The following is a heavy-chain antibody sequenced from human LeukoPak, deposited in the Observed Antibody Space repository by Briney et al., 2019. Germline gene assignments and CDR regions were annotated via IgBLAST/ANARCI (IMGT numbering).Heavy chain of an antibody. CDR3: AKAAGYRSSSSIDY. D-gene: IGHD6-6*01. V-gene: IGHV3-9*03. Sequence: GGSLRLSCAASGFTFDDYAMHWVRQAPGKGLEWVSGISWNSGSIGYADSVKGRFTISRDNAKNSLYLQMNSLRAEDMALYYCAKAAGYRSSSSIDYWGQGTLVTVSS. CDR1: GFTFDDYA. J-gene: IGHJ4*02. CDR2: ISWNSGSI.